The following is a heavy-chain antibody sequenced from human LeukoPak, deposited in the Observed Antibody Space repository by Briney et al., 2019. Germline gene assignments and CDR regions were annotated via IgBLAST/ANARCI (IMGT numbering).Heavy chain of an antibody. CDR3: ARGEYYYDSSGYLDY. CDR2: ISAYNGNT. J-gene: IGHJ4*02. D-gene: IGHD3-22*01. V-gene: IGHV1-18*01. Sequence: ASVKVSCKACGYTFTSYGISWVRQAAGQGPEWMGWISAYNGNTNYAQKLQGRVTMTTVTSTSTAYMELRSLRSDDTAVYYCARGEYYYDSSGYLDYWGQGTLVTVSS. CDR1: GYTFTSYG.